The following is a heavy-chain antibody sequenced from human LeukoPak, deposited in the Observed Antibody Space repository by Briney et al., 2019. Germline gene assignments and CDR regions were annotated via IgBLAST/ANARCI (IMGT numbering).Heavy chain of an antibody. J-gene: IGHJ4*02. V-gene: IGHV1-69*04. D-gene: IGHD3-22*01. Sequence: SSVKVSCKASAGSFSSYAISWVRQAPGQGLESMGRIIPIFGIANYAQKFQGRVTITADKSKSTDYMELSSLRSEATAMYYCARDPSYDSGGYYFDYWGQGTLVTVSS. CDR3: ARDPSYDSGGYYFDY. CDR1: AGSFSSYA. CDR2: IIPIFGIA.